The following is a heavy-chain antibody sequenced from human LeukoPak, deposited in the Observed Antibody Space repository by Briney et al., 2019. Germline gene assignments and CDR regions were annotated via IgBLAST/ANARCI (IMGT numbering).Heavy chain of an antibody. V-gene: IGHV3-23*01. CDR1: GFTFSSYA. D-gene: IGHD3-22*01. Sequence: GGSLRLSCAASGFTFSSYAMSWVRQAPGKGLEWVSTISGSGGSTYYADSVKGRFTISRDNSKDTLYLQMSSVRVDDTAVYYCARDRGRYYDSRGFYWGYYFDSWGQGILVTVST. J-gene: IGHJ4*02. CDR3: ARDRGRYYDSRGFYWGYYFDS. CDR2: ISGSGGST.